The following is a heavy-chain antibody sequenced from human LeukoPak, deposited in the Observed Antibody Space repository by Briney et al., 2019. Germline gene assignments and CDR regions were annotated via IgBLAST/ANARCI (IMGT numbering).Heavy chain of an antibody. Sequence: GGSLRLSCEASGFTFSSYWMSWVRQAPGKGLEWVANVKEDGSEKYYVDSVKGRFTISRDNAKNSLYLQMNSLRAEDTAVYYCAGVRWSYCLDYWGQGTLVTVSS. CDR3: AGVRWSYCLDY. J-gene: IGHJ4*02. V-gene: IGHV3-7*01. D-gene: IGHD3-10*01. CDR1: GFTFSSYW. CDR2: VKEDGSEK.